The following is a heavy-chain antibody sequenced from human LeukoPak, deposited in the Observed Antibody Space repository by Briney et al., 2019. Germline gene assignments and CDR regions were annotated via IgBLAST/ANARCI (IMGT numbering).Heavy chain of an antibody. D-gene: IGHD6-25*01. V-gene: IGHV3-23*01. Sequence: PGGSLRLSCAASGFTFSSSAMSWVRQAPGKGLEWVSPISGSGGGTYYAASVKGRFTISRDNSQNMLFLQMNSLRAEDTAVYYCAKDHGTSRGYYWGDWGQGTLVIVSS. J-gene: IGHJ4*02. CDR3: AKDHGTSRGYYWGD. CDR1: GFTFSSSA. CDR2: ISGSGGGT.